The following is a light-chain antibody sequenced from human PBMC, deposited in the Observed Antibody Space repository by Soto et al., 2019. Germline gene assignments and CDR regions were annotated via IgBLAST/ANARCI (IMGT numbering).Light chain of an antibody. J-gene: IGKJ1*01. CDR1: QSVSSY. V-gene: IGKV3-20*01. Sequence: EIVLTQSPATLSLSPGERATLSCRASQSVSSYLAWYQQKPGQAPRLLIFGASSRATGIPDRFSGSGSGTDFTLTISRLEPEDFAVYYCQQYGTSPKTFGQGTKV. CDR2: GAS. CDR3: QQYGTSPKT.